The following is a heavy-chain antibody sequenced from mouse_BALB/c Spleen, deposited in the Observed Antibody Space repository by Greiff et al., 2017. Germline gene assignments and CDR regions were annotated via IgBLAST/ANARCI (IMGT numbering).Heavy chain of an antibody. CDR2: INPNNGGT. CDR3: ARCGAYSPIFDY. V-gene: IGHV1-22*01. CDR1: GYTFTGYT. D-gene: IGHD2-10*01. Sequence: EVQLQQSGPELVRPGASVKMSCKTSGYTFTGYTMHWVKQRPGQSLEWIGDINPNNGGTSYNQKFKGKATLTVDKSSSTAYMALRSLTSEDSAVYYCARCGAYSPIFDYWGQGTTLTVSA. J-gene: IGHJ2*01.